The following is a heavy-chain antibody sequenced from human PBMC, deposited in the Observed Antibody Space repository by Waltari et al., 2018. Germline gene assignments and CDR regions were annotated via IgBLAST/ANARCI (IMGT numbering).Heavy chain of an antibody. J-gene: IGHJ4*02. V-gene: IGHV1-2*06. CDR3: ARGGGAPDDY. Sequence: QVQLVQSGPEVKKPGASVKVSCKAYEYTFTGFFMHWVRQAPGQGLEWMGRINPNTGGTNYAQRFQGRVTMTRDTSMSTAYMELSRLRSDDTAVYYCARGGGAPDDYWGQGTLVTVSS. CDR2: INPNTGGT. CDR1: EYTFTGFF.